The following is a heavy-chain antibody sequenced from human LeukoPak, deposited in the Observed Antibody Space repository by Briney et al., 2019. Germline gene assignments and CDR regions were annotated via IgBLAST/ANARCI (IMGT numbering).Heavy chain of an antibody. CDR2: IKQDGSEK. CDR1: GFNFNMYS. J-gene: IGHJ4*02. V-gene: IGHV3-7*04. CDR3: ARGSYGSGSYYNGPLPFDY. D-gene: IGHD3-10*01. Sequence: GGSLRLSCAASGFNFNMYSMHWVRQAPGKGLEWVANIKQDGSEKYYVDSVKGRFTISRDNAKNSLYLQMNSLRVEDTAVYYCARGSYGSGSYYNGPLPFDYWGQGTLVTVSS.